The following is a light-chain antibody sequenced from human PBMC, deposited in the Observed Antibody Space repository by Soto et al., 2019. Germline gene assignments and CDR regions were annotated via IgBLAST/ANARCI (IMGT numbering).Light chain of an antibody. CDR2: GNN. V-gene: IGLV1-40*01. CDR1: SSNIGAAYD. Sequence: QSVLTQPPSVSGAPGQRVTISCTGSSSNIGAAYDVHWYQHLPGTAPKLLIYGNNNRPSGVPDRFSGSKSGTSASLAITGLQADDEAEYYCQSYDSSLSAYVFGTGTKLTVL. CDR3: QSYDSSLSAYV. J-gene: IGLJ1*01.